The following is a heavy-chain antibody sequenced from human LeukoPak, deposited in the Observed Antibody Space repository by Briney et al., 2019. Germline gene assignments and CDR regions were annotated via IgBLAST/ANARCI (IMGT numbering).Heavy chain of an antibody. CDR1: GYTLTGYY. D-gene: IGHD3-10*01. CDR3: ARGSDGSGSLEY. V-gene: IGHV1-2*02. Sequence: ASVKVSCKASGYTLTGYYMHWVRQAPGQGLEWMGWINPNSGGTNYAQKFQGRVTMTRDTSISTAYMELSRLRSDDTAVYYCARGSDGSGSLEYWGQGTLVTVSS. J-gene: IGHJ4*02. CDR2: INPNSGGT.